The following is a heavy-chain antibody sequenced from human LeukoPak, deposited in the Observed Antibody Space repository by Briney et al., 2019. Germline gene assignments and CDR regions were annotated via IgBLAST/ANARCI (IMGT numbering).Heavy chain of an antibody. CDR2: ISSSGSTI. J-gene: IGHJ5*02. Sequence: PGGSLRLSCAASGFTFSDYYMSWIRQAPGKGLEWVSYISSSGSTIDYADSVKGRFTISRDNAKNSLYLQMNSLRAEDTAVYYCARGSRPPIAVAGTGWFDPWGQGTLVTVSS. CDR1: GFTFSDYY. D-gene: IGHD6-19*01. CDR3: ARGSRPPIAVAGTGWFDP. V-gene: IGHV3-11*01.